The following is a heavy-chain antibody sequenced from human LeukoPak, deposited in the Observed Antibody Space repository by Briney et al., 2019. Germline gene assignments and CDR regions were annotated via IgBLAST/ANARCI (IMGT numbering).Heavy chain of an antibody. D-gene: IGHD3-10*01. V-gene: IGHV1-2*02. CDR2: INPNSGGT. Sequence: ASVKVSCKASGYTFTGYYMHWVRQAPGQGLEWMGWINPNSGGTNYAQKFQGRVTMTRDTSISTAYMELSRLRSDDTAVYYCARVGPEYYYGSGSYYSLGYWGQGTLVTVSS. CDR3: ARVGPEYYYGSGSYYSLGY. J-gene: IGHJ4*02. CDR1: GYTFTGYY.